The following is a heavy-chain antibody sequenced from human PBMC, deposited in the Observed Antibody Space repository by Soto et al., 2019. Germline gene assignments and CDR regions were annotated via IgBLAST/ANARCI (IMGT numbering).Heavy chain of an antibody. D-gene: IGHD3-3*01. CDR1: GFTFSSYA. CDR3: ARDYRITIFGVVITPLDY. V-gene: IGHV3-30-3*01. J-gene: IGHJ4*02. CDR2: ISYDGSNR. Sequence: LRLSCAASGFTFSSYAMHWVRQAPGKGLEWVAVISYDGSNRYYADSVKGRFTISRDNSKNTLYLQMNSLRAEDTAVYYCARDYRITIFGVVITPLDYWGQGTLVTVSS.